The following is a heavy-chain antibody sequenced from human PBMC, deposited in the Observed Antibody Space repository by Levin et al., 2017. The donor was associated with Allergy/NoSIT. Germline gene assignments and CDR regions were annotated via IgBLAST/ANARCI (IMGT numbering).Heavy chain of an antibody. CDR1: GGSFSGYY. CDR2: INHSGST. Sequence: ASETLSLTCAVYGGSFSGYYWSWIRQPPGKGLEWIGEINHSGSTNYNPSLKSRVTISVDTSKNQFSLKLSSVTAADTAVYYCARGPSDPWGQGTLVTVSS. CDR3: ARGPSDP. J-gene: IGHJ5*02. V-gene: IGHV4-34*01.